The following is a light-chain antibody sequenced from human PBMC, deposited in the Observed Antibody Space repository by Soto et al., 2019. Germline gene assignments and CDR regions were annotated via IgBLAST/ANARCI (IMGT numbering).Light chain of an antibody. CDR3: SSYTSSDTLV. J-gene: IGLJ2*01. CDR1: TSDVGLYNY. V-gene: IGLV2-14*01. Sequence: QSALTQPASVSGSPGQSITISCTGTTSDVGLYNYVSWYQQHPGKAPKLMISEVSNRPSGVSNRFSGSKSGNTASLTISGLQAEDEADYYCSSYTSSDTLVFGAGTQVTVL. CDR2: EVS.